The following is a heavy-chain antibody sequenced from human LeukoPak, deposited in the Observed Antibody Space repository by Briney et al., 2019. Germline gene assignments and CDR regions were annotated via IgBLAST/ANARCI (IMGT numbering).Heavy chain of an antibody. CDR3: ARVRGIQFNDAFDI. Sequence: VASVKVSCKASGYTFTSYDINWVRQATGQGLEWMGWMNPNSGNTGYAQKFQGRVTITRNTSISTAYMELSSLRSEDTAVYYCARVRGIQFNDAFDIWGQGTMVTVSS. CDR2: MNPNSGNT. D-gene: IGHD5-18*01. CDR1: GYTFTSYD. V-gene: IGHV1-8*03. J-gene: IGHJ3*02.